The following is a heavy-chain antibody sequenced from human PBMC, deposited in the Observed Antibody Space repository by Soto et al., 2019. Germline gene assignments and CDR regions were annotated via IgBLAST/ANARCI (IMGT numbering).Heavy chain of an antibody. CDR1: GFTFSSYA. D-gene: IGHD2-15*01. Sequence: PXVSLLLSCAASGFTFSSYAMSWVRQAPGKGLEWVSAISGSGGSTYYADSVKGRFTISRDNSKNTLYLQMNSLRAEDTAVYYCAKDICSGGSCYFDYWGQGTLVTVSS. CDR3: AKDICSGGSCYFDY. J-gene: IGHJ4*02. CDR2: ISGSGGST. V-gene: IGHV3-23*01.